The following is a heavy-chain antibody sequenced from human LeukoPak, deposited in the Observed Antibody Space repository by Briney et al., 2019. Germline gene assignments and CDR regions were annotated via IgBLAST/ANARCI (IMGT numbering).Heavy chain of an antibody. Sequence: GRSLRLSCAASGFTFSSYAMSWVRQAPGKGLEWVSAISGSGGSTYYADSVKGRFTISRDNSKNTLYLQMNSLRAEDTAVYYCAKTEVGSGYFPLYYYYGMDVWGQGTTVTVSS. J-gene: IGHJ6*02. CDR2: ISGSGGST. D-gene: IGHD3-3*01. CDR3: AKTEVGSGYFPLYYYYGMDV. CDR1: GFTFSSYA. V-gene: IGHV3-23*01.